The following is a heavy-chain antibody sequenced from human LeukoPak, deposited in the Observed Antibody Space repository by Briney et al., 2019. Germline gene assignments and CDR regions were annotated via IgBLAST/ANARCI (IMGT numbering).Heavy chain of an antibody. J-gene: IGHJ4*02. D-gene: IGHD3-10*01. CDR1: GFTLSRYW. Sequence: GGSLRLSCAASGFTLSRYWMQWVRQAPGQGLVWLSHINSDGSSTTYADSVRGRFTTSRDNPKNTLYLQMNSLRAEDTAVYYCVRDNYGVDYWGEGTLVTVSS. V-gene: IGHV3-74*03. CDR3: VRDNYGVDY. CDR2: INSDGSST.